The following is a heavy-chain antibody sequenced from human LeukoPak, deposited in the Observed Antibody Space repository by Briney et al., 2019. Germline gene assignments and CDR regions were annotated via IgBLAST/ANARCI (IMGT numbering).Heavy chain of an antibody. CDR3: AVNYYDSSGYSAPWY. Sequence: GESLKISCKGSGYSFTSYWIGWVRQMPGKGLEWMGIIYPGDSDTRYSPSFQGQVTISADKSISTAHLQWSSLKASDTAMYYCAVNYYDSSGYSAPWYWGQGTLVTVSS. V-gene: IGHV5-51*01. CDR2: IYPGDSDT. J-gene: IGHJ4*02. CDR1: GYSFTSYW. D-gene: IGHD3-22*01.